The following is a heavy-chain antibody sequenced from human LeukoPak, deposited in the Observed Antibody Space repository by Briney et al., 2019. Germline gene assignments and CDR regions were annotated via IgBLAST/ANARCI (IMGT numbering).Heavy chain of an antibody. CDR2: IIPIFGTA. Sequence: ASVKVSCKASGGTFSSYAISWVRQAPGQGLEWMGGIIPIFGTANYAQKFQGRVTITADESTSTAYMELSSLRSEDTAVYYCARGSNSGSFQNWFDPWGQGTLVTVSS. J-gene: IGHJ5*02. CDR3: ARGSNSGSFQNWFDP. CDR1: GGTFSSYA. D-gene: IGHD1-26*01. V-gene: IGHV1-69*01.